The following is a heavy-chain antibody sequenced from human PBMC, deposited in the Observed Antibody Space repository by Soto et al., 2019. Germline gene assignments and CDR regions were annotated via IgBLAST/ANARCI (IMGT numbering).Heavy chain of an antibody. CDR1: GGSISSYY. CDR3: ARGHAFDFDY. Sequence: SETLSLTCTVSGGSISSYYWTWIRQPPGKGLEWIGYIYYSGSTNYNPSLKSRVTISVDTSKNQFSLKLSSVTAADTAVYYCARGHAFDFDYWGQGTLVTVSS. CDR2: IYYSGST. J-gene: IGHJ4*02. V-gene: IGHV4-59*01.